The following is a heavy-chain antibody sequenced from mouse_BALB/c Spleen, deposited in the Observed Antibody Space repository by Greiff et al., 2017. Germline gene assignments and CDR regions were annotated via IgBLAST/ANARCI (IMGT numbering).Heavy chain of an antibody. CDR2: ISSGGSYT. Sequence: EVKLQESGGGLVKPGGSLKLSCAASGFTFSSYAMSWVRQTPEKRLEWVATISSGGSYTYYPDSVKGRFTISRDNAKNTLYLQMSSLRSEDTAMYYCARGKDWFAYWGQGTLVTVSA. V-gene: IGHV5-9-3*01. CDR3: ARGKDWFAY. J-gene: IGHJ3*01. CDR1: GFTFSSYA.